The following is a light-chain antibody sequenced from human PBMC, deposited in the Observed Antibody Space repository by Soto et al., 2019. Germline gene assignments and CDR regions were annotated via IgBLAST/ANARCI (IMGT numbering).Light chain of an antibody. CDR1: QSVTSDY. Sequence: EVVVTQSPGTLSLSPGERATLSCRASQSVTSDYLAWYQQKPGQSPRLLMSGASRRATGVPDRFSGGGSGTDFTLTISRLEPEDFAMYYCQQYFTSPLTFGGGTKVDIK. J-gene: IGKJ4*01. CDR2: GAS. V-gene: IGKV3-20*01. CDR3: QQYFTSPLT.